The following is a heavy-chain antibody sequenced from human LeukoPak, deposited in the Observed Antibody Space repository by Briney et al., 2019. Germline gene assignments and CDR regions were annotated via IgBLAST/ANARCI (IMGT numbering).Heavy chain of an antibody. J-gene: IGHJ4*02. CDR2: ISYDGSNK. CDR3: ARGRGYFDY. CDR1: GFTFSSYA. V-gene: IGHV3-30*01. Sequence: PVGSLRLSCAASGFTFSSYAMHWVRQAPGKGLEWVAVISYDGSNKYYADSVKGRFTITRDNSKNTLYLQMNSLRAEDTAVYYCARGRGYFDYWGQGTLVTVSS.